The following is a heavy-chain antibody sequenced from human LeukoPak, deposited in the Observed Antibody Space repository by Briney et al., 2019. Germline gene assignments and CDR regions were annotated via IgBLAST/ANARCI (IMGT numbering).Heavy chain of an antibody. CDR1: GYSFTTFA. CDR3: ARSSWIQQSSDF. Sequence: ASVNVSCKASGYSFTTFAMNWVRQAPGQGLEWMGWINTNTGNPTYAQAFTGRFVFSLDTSVTTTFLEISSLKAEDTAIYYCARSSWIQQSSDFWGQGTLVTVSS. CDR2: INTNTGNP. J-gene: IGHJ4*02. V-gene: IGHV7-4-1*02. D-gene: IGHD5-18*01.